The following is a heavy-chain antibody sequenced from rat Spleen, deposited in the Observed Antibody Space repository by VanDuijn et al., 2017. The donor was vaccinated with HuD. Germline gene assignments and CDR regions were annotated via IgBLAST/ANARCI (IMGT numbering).Heavy chain of an antibody. D-gene: IGHD1-2*01. CDR3: ARDYSSYIYVHFDY. CDR1: GFTFSDYY. CDR2: IIYDGSST. V-gene: IGHV5-7*01. Sequence: EVQLVESGGGLVQPGRSLKLSCAASGFTFSDYYMAWVRQAPTRGLEWVATIIYDGSSTYYRDSVKGRFTISRDNAKSTLYLQMDSLRSEDTATYYCARDYSSYIYVHFDYWGQGVMVTVSS. J-gene: IGHJ2*01.